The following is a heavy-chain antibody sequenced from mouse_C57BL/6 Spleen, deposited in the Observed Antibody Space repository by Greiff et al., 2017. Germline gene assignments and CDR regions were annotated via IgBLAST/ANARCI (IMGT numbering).Heavy chain of an antibody. J-gene: IGHJ1*03. D-gene: IGHD2-5*01. CDR2: IDPETGGT. V-gene: IGHV1-15*01. CDR3: TKGAYSNYGYFDV. Sequence: LQQSGAELVRPGASVTLSCKASGYTFTDYEMHWVKQTPVHGLEWIGAIDPETGGTAYNQKFKGKAILTADKSSSTAYMELRSLTSEDSAVYYCTKGAYSNYGYFDVWGTGTTVTVSS. CDR1: GYTFTDYE.